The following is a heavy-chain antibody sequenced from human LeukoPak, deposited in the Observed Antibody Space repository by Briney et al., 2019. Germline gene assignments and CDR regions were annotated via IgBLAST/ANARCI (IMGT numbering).Heavy chain of an antibody. CDR2: IYSSGGA. V-gene: IGHV4-4*08. J-gene: IGHJ5*02. CDR1: GGSLNHFY. D-gene: IGHD1-1*01. Sequence: SETLSLTCTVSGGSLNHFYWSWIRQPPGKGLEWIGYIYSSGGANYNPSLESRLTLSLHAPTSESSLKLRCVTAPDTAVYYSARDPRFRWNVSWGPGDLGTVS. CDR3: ARDPRFRWNVS.